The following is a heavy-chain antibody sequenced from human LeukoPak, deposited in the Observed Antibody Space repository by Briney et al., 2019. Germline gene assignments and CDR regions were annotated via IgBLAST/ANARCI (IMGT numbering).Heavy chain of an antibody. V-gene: IGHV4-30-4*08. CDR3: ARGQQWLPHFDY. J-gene: IGHJ4*02. Sequence: PSETLSLTCTVSGGSISSGDYYWSWIRQPPGKCLEWIGYIYYRGRTYYNPSLKSRVTISVDTSKNQFSLKLSSVTAADTAVYYCARGQQWLPHFDYWGQGTLVTVSS. CDR2: IYYRGRT. D-gene: IGHD6-19*01. CDR1: GGSISSGDYY.